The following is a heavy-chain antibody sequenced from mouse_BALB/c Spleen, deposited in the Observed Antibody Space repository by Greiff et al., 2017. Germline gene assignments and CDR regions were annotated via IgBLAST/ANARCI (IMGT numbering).Heavy chain of an antibody. Sequence: QVQLKESGAELMKPGASVKISCKATGYTFSSYWIEWVKQRPGHGLEWIGEILPGSGSTNYNEKFKGKATFTADTSSNTAYMQLSSLTSEDSAVYYCARGGYYYGSYWYFDVWGAGTTVTVSS. CDR2: ILPGSGST. CDR3: ARGGYYYGSYWYFDV. D-gene: IGHD1-1*01. J-gene: IGHJ1*01. V-gene: IGHV1-9*01. CDR1: GYTFSSYW.